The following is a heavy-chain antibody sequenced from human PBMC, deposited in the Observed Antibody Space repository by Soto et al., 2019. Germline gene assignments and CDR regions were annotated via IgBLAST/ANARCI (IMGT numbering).Heavy chain of an antibody. CDR2: ISSSSSTI. D-gene: IGHD5-18*01. CDR1: GFTFSSYS. J-gene: IGHJ6*02. V-gene: IGHV3-48*04. CDR3: AKDTNKRGYSYRPYRLAV. Sequence: AGGSLRLSCAASGFTFSSYSMNWVRQAPGKGLEWVSYISSSSSTIYYADSVKGRFTISRDNAKNSLYLQMNSLRAEDTALYYCAKDTNKRGYSYRPYRLAVCAQGSTVTVSS.